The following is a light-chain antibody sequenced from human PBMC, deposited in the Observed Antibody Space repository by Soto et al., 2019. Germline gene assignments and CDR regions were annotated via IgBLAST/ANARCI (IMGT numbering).Light chain of an antibody. Sequence: QSVLTQPPSVSGAPGQRVTISCTGSSSNIGAGYDVHWYQQLPGTAPKVLIYGNSNRPSGVPDRLSGSKSGTSASLAITGLQAEDEADYDCQSYDSSLSGYVFGTGTKVTVL. CDR1: SSNIGAGYD. J-gene: IGLJ1*01. CDR3: QSYDSSLSGYV. V-gene: IGLV1-40*01. CDR2: GNS.